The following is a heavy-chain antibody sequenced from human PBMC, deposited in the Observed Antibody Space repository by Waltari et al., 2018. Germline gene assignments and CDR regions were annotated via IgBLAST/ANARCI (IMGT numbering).Heavy chain of an antibody. CDR3: AKSRGFEY. J-gene: IGHJ4*02. CDR1: GLTFSRYW. CDR2: INYDGRQK. Sequence: EVQLVVSGGGWVQPVGSLALSCGASGLTFSRYWMSWVRQTPGKGLEWVANINYDGRQKYYVDSVKGRFTISRDNAKNSVYLQMNSLRVEDTAVYYCAKSRGFEYWGQGALITVSS. V-gene: IGHV3-7*01. D-gene: IGHD2-2*01.